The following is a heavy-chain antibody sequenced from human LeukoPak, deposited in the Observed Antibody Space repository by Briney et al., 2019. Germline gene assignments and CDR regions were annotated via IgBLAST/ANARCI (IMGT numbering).Heavy chain of an antibody. Sequence: PSETLSLTCTVSGGSISSYYWSWIRQPAGKGLEWIGRIYTSGSTSYNSSLRSRVTMSVDTSKNQFSLKLSSVTAADTAVYYCAADRYGSGSSIDYWGQGTLVTVSS. CDR2: IYTSGST. V-gene: IGHV4-4*07. J-gene: IGHJ4*02. D-gene: IGHD3-10*01. CDR3: AADRYGSGSSIDY. CDR1: GGSISSYY.